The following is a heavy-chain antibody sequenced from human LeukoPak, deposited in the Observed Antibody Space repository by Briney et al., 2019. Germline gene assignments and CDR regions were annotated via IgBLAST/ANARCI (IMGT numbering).Heavy chain of an antibody. D-gene: IGHD5-18*01. Sequence: PGGSLRLSCTVSGFTVSSNSMSWVRQAPGKGLEWVSYIRYTDNTRYYADSVKGRFTISRDNAKNSLYLQMNSLRAEDTAVYYCARDPHSLDYWGQGTLVTVSS. J-gene: IGHJ4*02. CDR1: GFTVSSNS. CDR3: ARDPHSLDY. CDR2: IRYTDNTR. V-gene: IGHV3-48*01.